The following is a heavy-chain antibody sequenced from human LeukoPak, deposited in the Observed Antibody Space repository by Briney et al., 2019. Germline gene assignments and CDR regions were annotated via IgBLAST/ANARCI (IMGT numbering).Heavy chain of an antibody. CDR1: GVTFSTYG. D-gene: IGHD3-10*01. CDR2: ISNHGSSK. J-gene: IGHJ5*02. Sequence: PGRSLRLSCAASGVTFSTYGMHWVRQAPGKGVEWVAVISNHGSSKFYADSVKGRFTISRDNSKNTVYLEMNSLRPEDTAVYYCAGKPYGSGSDYYINWFDPWGQGTLVIVSS. V-gene: IGHV3-30*03. CDR3: AGKPYGSGSDYYINWFDP.